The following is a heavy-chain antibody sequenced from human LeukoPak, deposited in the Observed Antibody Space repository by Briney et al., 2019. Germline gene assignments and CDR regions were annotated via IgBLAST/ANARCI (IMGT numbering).Heavy chain of an antibody. Sequence: GGSLRLSCAASGFTFISYNMNWVRQAPGKGLEWVSSISSSSSYIYYADSVKGRFTISRDNAKNSLYLQMNSLRAEDTAVYYCAREGRIAVAGTTGGFDPWGQGTLVTVSS. CDR2: ISSSSSYI. CDR3: AREGRIAVAGTTGGFDP. J-gene: IGHJ5*02. CDR1: GFTFISYN. V-gene: IGHV3-21*01. D-gene: IGHD6-13*01.